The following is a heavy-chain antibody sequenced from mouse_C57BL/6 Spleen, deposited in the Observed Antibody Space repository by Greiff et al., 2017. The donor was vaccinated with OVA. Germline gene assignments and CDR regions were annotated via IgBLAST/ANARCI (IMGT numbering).Heavy chain of an antibody. V-gene: IGHV5-4*01. CDR1: GFTFSSYA. Sequence: EVQLVASGGGLVKPGGSLKLSCAASGFTFSSYAMSWVRQTPEKRLEWVATISDGGSYTYYPDNVKGRFTISRDNAKNNLYLQMSHLKSEDTAMYYCARDGDDYDEDYAMDYWGQGTSVTVSS. CDR3: ARDGDDYDEDYAMDY. D-gene: IGHD2-4*01. J-gene: IGHJ4*01. CDR2: ISDGGSYT.